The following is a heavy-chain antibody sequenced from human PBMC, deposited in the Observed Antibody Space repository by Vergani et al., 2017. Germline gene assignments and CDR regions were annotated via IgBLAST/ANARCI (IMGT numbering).Heavy chain of an antibody. CDR1: GGTFSSYT. Sequence: QVQLVQSGAEVKKPWSSVKVSCKASGGTFSSYTISWVRQAPGQGLEWMGRIIPILGIANYAQKFQGRVTITADESTSTAYMELSSLRSEDTAVYYGARGRELLLYDEASDAFDIWGQGTMVTVSS. CDR2: IIPILGIA. CDR3: ARGRELLLYDEASDAFDI. D-gene: IGHD1-26*01. J-gene: IGHJ3*02. V-gene: IGHV1-69*02.